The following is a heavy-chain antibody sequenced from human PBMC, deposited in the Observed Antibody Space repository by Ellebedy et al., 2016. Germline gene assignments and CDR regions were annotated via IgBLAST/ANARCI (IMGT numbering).Heavy chain of an antibody. CDR3: ARLGDCSSTSCYRYNWFNP. D-gene: IGHD2-2*02. CDR2: IYTSGST. V-gene: IGHV4-4*07. CDR1: GGSISSYY. J-gene: IGHJ5*02. Sequence: SETLSLXCTVSGGSISSYYWSWIRQPAGKGLEWIGRIYTSGSTNYNPSLKSRVTISVDTSKNQFSLKLSSVTAADTAVYYCARLGDCSSTSCYRYNWFNPWGQGTLVTVSS.